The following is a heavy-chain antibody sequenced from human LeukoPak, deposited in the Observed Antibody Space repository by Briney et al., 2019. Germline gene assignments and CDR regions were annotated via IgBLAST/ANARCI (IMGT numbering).Heavy chain of an antibody. D-gene: IGHD6-19*01. CDR3: ARMTVSGRDNWFGP. Sequence: ASVTVSCKASGYTFTTYDINWVRQATGQGLEWMGWLNPNSGNAGYAQKFQGRVTITRNTSINTAYMELSSLRSEDTAVYYCARMTVSGRDNWFGPWGQGTLVTVSS. CDR2: LNPNSGNA. J-gene: IGHJ5*02. V-gene: IGHV1-8*03. CDR1: GYTFTTYD.